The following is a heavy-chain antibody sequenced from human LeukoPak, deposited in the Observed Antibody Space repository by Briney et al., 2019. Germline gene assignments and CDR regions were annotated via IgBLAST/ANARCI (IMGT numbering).Heavy chain of an antibody. CDR1: GFTFNNYG. V-gene: IGHV3-30*18. D-gene: IGHD6-19*01. J-gene: IGHJ4*02. Sequence: GGSLRLSCAASGFTFNNYGMHWVRQAPGKGLEWVAVISYDGRNKHYPDSVKGRFTISRDISTDTLWLQMDSLRAEDTAVYYCAKDNVSGWSTSTEYYFDYWGQGTLVTVSS. CDR3: AKDNVSGWSTSTEYYFDY. CDR2: ISYDGRNK.